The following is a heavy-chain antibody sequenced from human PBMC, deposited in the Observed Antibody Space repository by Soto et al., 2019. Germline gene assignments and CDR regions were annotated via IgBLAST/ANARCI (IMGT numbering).Heavy chain of an antibody. CDR3: ARDASYYSLWSGYYPSRNGMDV. CDR1: GFTFSSFG. Sequence: ESGGGVVQPGRSLRLSCAASGFTFSSFGMHWVRQAPGKGLEWVSRIWYDGSKKSYGDSVKGRFTISRDNSKNTVYLQMNSLRADDTAVYYCARDASYYSLWSGYYPSRNGMDVWGQGTTVTVSS. D-gene: IGHD3-3*01. CDR2: IWYDGSKK. V-gene: IGHV3-33*01. J-gene: IGHJ6*02.